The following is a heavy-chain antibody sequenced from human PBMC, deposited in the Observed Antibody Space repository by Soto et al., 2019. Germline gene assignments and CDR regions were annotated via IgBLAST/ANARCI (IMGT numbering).Heavy chain of an antibody. CDR1: GFTLGTYW. D-gene: IGHD2-21*01. Sequence: GGSLRLSCAASGFTLGTYWMHWVRQAPGKGLVWVSRIDRDGGSTSYADSVKGRFTFSRDNANNMLSLQMDSLRAEDTGVYYCVRGNQHSRYYFDSWGQGTLVTVSS. CDR2: IDRDGGST. CDR3: VRGNQHSRYYFDS. J-gene: IGHJ4*02. V-gene: IGHV3-74*01.